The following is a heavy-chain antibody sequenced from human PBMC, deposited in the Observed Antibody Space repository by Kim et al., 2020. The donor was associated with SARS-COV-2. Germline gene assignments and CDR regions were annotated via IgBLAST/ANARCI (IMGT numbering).Heavy chain of an antibody. CDR1: GYTFTSYA. J-gene: IGHJ4*02. Sequence: ASVKVSCKASGYTFTSYAMHWVRQAPGQRLGWMGWINAGNGNTKYSQKFQGRVTITRDTSASTAYMELSSLRSEDTAVYYCARPNGYDYVWGSYRSIYFDYWGQGTLVTVSS. D-gene: IGHD3-16*02. CDR2: INAGNGNT. V-gene: IGHV1-3*01. CDR3: ARPNGYDYVWGSYRSIYFDY.